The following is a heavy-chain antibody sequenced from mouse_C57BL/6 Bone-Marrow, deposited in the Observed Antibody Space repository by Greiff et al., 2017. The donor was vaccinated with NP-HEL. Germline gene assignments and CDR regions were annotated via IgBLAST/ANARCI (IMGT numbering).Heavy chain of an antibody. Sequence: QVQLKESGAELVKPGAAVKISCKASGYAFSSYWMNWVKERPGKGLEWIGQIYPGDGDTNYNGKFKGKATLTADKSSSAAYMQLSSLTSEDSAVYLCARGDYGSSRFGYAMDYWGHGTSVTVSS. CDR2: IYPGDGDT. CDR3: ARGDYGSSRFGYAMDY. D-gene: IGHD1-1*01. J-gene: IGHJ4*01. V-gene: IGHV1-80*01. CDR1: GYAFSSYW.